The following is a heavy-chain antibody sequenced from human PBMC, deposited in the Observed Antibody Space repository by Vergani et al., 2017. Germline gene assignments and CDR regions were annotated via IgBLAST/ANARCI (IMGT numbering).Heavy chain of an antibody. CDR1: GFSLSTSGMC. CDR3: ARIRPLRPRREYYFDY. CDR2: IDWDDDK. Sequence: QVTLRESGPALVKPTQTLTLTCIFSGFSLSTSGMCVSWIRQPPGKALEWLALIDWDDDKYYSTSLKTRLTISKDTSKNQVVLTMTNMDPVDTATYYCARIRPLRPRREYYFDYWGQGTLVTVSS. J-gene: IGHJ4*02. V-gene: IGHV2-70*01. D-gene: IGHD4-17*01.